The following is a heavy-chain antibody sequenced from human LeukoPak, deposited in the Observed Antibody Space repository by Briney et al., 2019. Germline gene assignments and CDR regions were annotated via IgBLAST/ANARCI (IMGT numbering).Heavy chain of an antibody. CDR3: ARHRAPYYDFWSGYYKEDAFDI. Sequence: GESLQISCKGSGCSFTSYWIGWVRQMPGKGLEWMGIIYPGDSDTRYSPSFQGQVTISADKSISTAYLQWSSLKASDTAMYYCARHRAPYYDFWSGYYKEDAFDIWGQGTMVTVSS. CDR2: IYPGDSDT. CDR1: GCSFTSYW. V-gene: IGHV5-51*01. D-gene: IGHD3-3*01. J-gene: IGHJ3*02.